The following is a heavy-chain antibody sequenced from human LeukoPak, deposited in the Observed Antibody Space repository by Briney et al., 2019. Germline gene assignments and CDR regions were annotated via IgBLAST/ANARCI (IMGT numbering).Heavy chain of an antibody. CDR3: ARGSVDTAMVRYDY. Sequence: SVKVSCKASGGTFSSYAISWVRQAPGQGLEWMGGIIPIFGTANYAQKFQGRVTITADESTSTAYMELGSLRSEDTAVYYCARGSVDTAMVRYDYWGQGTLVTVSS. D-gene: IGHD5-18*01. J-gene: IGHJ4*02. CDR1: GGTFSSYA. CDR2: IIPIFGTA. V-gene: IGHV1-69*13.